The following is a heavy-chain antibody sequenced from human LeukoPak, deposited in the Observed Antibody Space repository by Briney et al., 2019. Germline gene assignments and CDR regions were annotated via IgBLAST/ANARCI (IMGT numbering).Heavy chain of an antibody. D-gene: IGHD3-10*01. Sequence: PGGSLRLSCAASRLTLSIYAVSWVRQAPGMGPEWVSAIGSSGSGTYYADSVKGRFTISRDNSKNTVDLQMNSLRVEDTGVYYCAKAPISEHFYGSGTYFDYWGHGILVTVSS. CDR2: IGSSGSGT. J-gene: IGHJ4*01. CDR3: AKAPISEHFYGSGTYFDY. CDR1: RLTLSIYA. V-gene: IGHV3-23*05.